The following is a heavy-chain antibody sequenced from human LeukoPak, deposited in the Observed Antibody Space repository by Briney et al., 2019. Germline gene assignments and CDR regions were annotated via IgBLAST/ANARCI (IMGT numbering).Heavy chain of an antibody. J-gene: IGHJ3*02. CDR1: RFTFSSYG. V-gene: IGHV3-33*08. CDR2: IRYDGSNK. D-gene: IGHD2-15*01. CDR3: ARLRDNAFDI. Sequence: GGSLRLSCAASRFTFSSYGMHWVRQAPGKGLEWVAFIRYDGSNKDYADSVKGRFTISRDNAKNSLYLQMNSLRAEDTAVYYCARLRDNAFDIWGQGTMVTVSS.